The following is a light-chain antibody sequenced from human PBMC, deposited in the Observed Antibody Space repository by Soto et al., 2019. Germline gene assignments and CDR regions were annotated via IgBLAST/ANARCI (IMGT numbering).Light chain of an antibody. CDR1: QSVSSTY. J-gene: IGKJ1*01. CDR3: LQDYNYPRA. Sequence: IVLTQSPGTLSLCPGERAALSCRASQSVSSTYLIWYQQKPGQAPRLLIYGASSRATGVPDRFSGSASGTDFTLTISSLQPEDFATYYCLQDYNYPRAFGQGTKVDIK. V-gene: IGKV3D-7*01. CDR2: GAS.